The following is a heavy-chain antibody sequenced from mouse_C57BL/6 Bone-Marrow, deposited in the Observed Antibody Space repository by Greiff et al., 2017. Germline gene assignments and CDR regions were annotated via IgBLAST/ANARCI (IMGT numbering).Heavy chain of an antibody. CDR1: GYTFTSYW. Sequence: QVQLQQPGAELVKPGASVKLSCKASGYTFTSYWLHWVKQRPGQGLEWIGMIHPNSGSTNYNEKFTSKATLTVDKSSSTAYMQLSSLTSEDSAVCDCASSNWAWFAYWGQGTLVTVSA. CDR3: ASSNWAWFAY. V-gene: IGHV1-64*01. CDR2: IHPNSGST. J-gene: IGHJ3*01. D-gene: IGHD4-1*01.